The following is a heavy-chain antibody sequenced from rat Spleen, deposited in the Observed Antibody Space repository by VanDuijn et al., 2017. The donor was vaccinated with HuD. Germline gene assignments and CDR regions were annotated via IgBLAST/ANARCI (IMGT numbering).Heavy chain of an antibody. J-gene: IGHJ4*01. Sequence: EVQLVESGGGLVQPGRSMKLACAASGFTFSNYYMAWVRQAPTKGLEWVASITNTGGIIYYPDSLKGRFTIARDPAQNTLYLQMDSRRSEDTATYHCASHRHYSVYVMDAWGQGASVTVSS. CDR3: ASHRHYSVYVMDA. CDR2: ITNTGGII. D-gene: IGHD1-1*01. CDR1: GFTFSNYY. V-gene: IGHV5-25*01.